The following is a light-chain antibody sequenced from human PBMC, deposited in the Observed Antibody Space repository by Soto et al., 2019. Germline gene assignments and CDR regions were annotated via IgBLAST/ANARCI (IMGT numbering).Light chain of an antibody. J-gene: IGKJ4*01. Sequence: ETVMTQFPATLSVSPGERATLSCRASQYVSTNLAWYQQQPGQPPRLVIFDASNRATGVPARFSGSGSGTDFTLTISRLEPEDFAVYYCQQYGSSPRLTFGGGTKVDI. V-gene: IGKV3-20*01. CDR1: QYVSTN. CDR2: DAS. CDR3: QQYGSSPRLT.